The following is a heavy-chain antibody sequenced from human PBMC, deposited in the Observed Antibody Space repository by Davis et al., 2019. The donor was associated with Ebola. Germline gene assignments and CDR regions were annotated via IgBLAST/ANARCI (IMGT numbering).Heavy chain of an antibody. V-gene: IGHV4-59*12. CDR2: IYYSGST. CDR3: ARGSAGIAARPLDY. D-gene: IGHD6-6*01. CDR1: GGSISSYY. J-gene: IGHJ4*02. Sequence: PGGSLRLSCTVSGGSISSYYWSWIRQPPGKGLEWIGYIYYSGSTNYNPSLKSRVTISVDTSKNQFSLKLSSVTAADTAVYYCARGSAGIAARPLDYWGQGTLVTVSS.